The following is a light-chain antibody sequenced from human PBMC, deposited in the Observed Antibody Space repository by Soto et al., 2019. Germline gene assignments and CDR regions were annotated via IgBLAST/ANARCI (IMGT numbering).Light chain of an antibody. CDR3: QQYSTSQT. J-gene: IGKJ1*01. Sequence: EIMLTQSPGTLSLSPGERATLSCRASQSVTSYLAWYQQKPGQAPRLLIYASSTRATGIPDRFSGGGSGTDFTLTISRLEPEDFAVYYCQQYSTSQTFGQGTMLEI. CDR1: QSVTSY. V-gene: IGKV3-20*01. CDR2: ASS.